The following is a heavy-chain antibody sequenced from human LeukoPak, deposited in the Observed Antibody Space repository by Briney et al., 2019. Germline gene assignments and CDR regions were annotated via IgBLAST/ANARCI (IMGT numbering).Heavy chain of an antibody. D-gene: IGHD3-22*01. CDR3: ARVGLDSSGYIGWELDY. CDR2: ISSSSSYI. CDR1: GFTFSSYS. Sequence: GGSLRLSCAASGFTFSSYSMNWVRQAPGKGLEWVSSISSSSSYIYYADSVKGRFTISRDNAKNSLYLQMNSLRAEDTAVYYCARVGLDSSGYIGWELDYWGQGTLVTVSS. V-gene: IGHV3-21*01. J-gene: IGHJ4*02.